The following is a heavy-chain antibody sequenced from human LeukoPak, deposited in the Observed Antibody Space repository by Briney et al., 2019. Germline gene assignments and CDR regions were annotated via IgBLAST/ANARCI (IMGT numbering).Heavy chain of an antibody. Sequence: PSETLSLTCTVSGGSISTSNYYWGWIRQPPGKGLEWIGNIFYSGSTYYSPSLKSRVTLSVDTSKNQFSLKLTSVTAADTAVYYCARVLGRAAALHFDPWGQGTLVTVSS. J-gene: IGHJ5*02. CDR3: ARVLGRAAALHFDP. CDR1: GGSISTSNYY. D-gene: IGHD6-13*01. CDR2: IFYSGST. V-gene: IGHV4-39*07.